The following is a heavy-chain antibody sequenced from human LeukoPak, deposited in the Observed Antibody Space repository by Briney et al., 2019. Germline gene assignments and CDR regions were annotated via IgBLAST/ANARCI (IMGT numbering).Heavy chain of an antibody. D-gene: IGHD3-10*01. CDR3: ARHSYYYGSGSRGHFDY. CDR1: GGSISSYY. CDR2: IYTSGST. Sequence: PSETLSLTCTVSGGSISSYYWSWIRQPPGKGLEWIGYIYTSGSTNYNPSLKSRVTISVDTSKNQFSLKLSSVTAADTAVYYCARHSYYYGSGSRGHFDYWGQGTVVTVSS. V-gene: IGHV4-4*09. J-gene: IGHJ4*02.